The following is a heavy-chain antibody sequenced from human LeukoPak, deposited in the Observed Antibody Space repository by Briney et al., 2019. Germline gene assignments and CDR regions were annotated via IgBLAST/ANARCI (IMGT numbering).Heavy chain of an antibody. Sequence: GGSLRLSCAASGFTFSNYGMHWARQAPGKGLEWVAFIRYDGSNKYYADSVKGRFTISRDNSKNTLYLQMNSLRAEDTAVYYCAIIPGPYDSSGYPPLDYWGQGTLVTVSS. D-gene: IGHD3-22*01. CDR1: GFTFSNYG. J-gene: IGHJ4*02. CDR2: IRYDGSNK. CDR3: AIIPGPYDSSGYPPLDY. V-gene: IGHV3-30*02.